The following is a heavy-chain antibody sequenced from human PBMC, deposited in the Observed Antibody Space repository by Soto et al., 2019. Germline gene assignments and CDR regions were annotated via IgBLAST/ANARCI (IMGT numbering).Heavy chain of an antibody. CDR2: IWYDGSNK. D-gene: IGHD1-26*01. V-gene: IGHV3-33*01. Sequence: GSLRLSCAASGFTFSSYGMHWVRQAPGKGLEWVAVIWYDGSNKYYADSVKGRFTISRDNSKNTLYLQMNSLRAEDTAVYYCARGGATYTPHYFDYWGQGTLVTVSS. CDR3: ARGGATYTPHYFDY. J-gene: IGHJ4*02. CDR1: GFTFSSYG.